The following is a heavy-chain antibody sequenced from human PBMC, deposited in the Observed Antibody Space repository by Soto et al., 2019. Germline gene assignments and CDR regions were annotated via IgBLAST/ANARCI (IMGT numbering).Heavy chain of an antibody. Sequence: EVQLLESGGGLVQPGGSLRLSCAASGFTFSSYAMSWVRQAPGKGLEWVSAISGSGGSTYYADSVKCRLTISRDNSKNTMYLEMNSLRAEDTAVYYGAKDTCWFGEPDAFDIWGQETMVNVSS. CDR3: AKDTCWFGEPDAFDI. CDR1: GFTFSSYA. D-gene: IGHD3-10*01. J-gene: IGHJ3*02. CDR2: ISGSGGST. V-gene: IGHV3-23*01.